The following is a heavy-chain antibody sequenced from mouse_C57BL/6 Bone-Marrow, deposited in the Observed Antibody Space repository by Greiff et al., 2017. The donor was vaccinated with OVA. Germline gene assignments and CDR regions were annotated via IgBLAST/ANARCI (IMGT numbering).Heavy chain of an antibody. D-gene: IGHD3-2*02. J-gene: IGHJ4*01. Sequence: EVQLQQSGPSLVRPSQTLSLTCTVTGFSINSDCYWIWIRQFPGNKLEYIGYTFYSGITYYNPSLESRTYITRDTSKNQFSLKLSSVTTEDTATYYCAREHSSGYGYYAMDYWGQGTSVTVSS. V-gene: IGHV3-3*01. CDR1: GFSINSDCY. CDR3: AREHSSGYGYYAMDY. CDR2: TFYSGIT.